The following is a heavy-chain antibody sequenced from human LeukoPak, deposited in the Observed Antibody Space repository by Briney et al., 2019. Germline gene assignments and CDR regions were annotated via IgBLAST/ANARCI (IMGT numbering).Heavy chain of an antibody. CDR3: ANGGAKYADY. J-gene: IGHJ4*02. D-gene: IGHD2-2*01. Sequence: GGSLRLSCAASGFTLSSYAMSWVRQAPGKGLEWGSGISGSSGSTFYADSVEGRFTISRDNSKNTLFLQMNSLRAEDTAVYYCANGGAKYADYWGQGTLVTVSS. V-gene: IGHV3-23*01. CDR1: GFTLSSYA. CDR2: ISGSSGST.